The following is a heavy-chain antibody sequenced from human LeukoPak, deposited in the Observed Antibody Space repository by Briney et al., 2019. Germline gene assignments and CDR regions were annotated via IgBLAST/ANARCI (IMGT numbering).Heavy chain of an antibody. Sequence: SETLSLTCTVSGGSISSSSYYWGWIRQPPGKGLEWIGSIYYSGSTYYNPSLKSRVTISVDTSKSQFSLKLSSVTAADTAVYYCARGGETYYYDSSGYSTSFDYWGQGTLVTVSS. CDR3: ARGGETYYYDSSGYSTSFDY. D-gene: IGHD3-22*01. V-gene: IGHV4-39*07. CDR2: IYYSGST. CDR1: GGSISSSSYY. J-gene: IGHJ4*02.